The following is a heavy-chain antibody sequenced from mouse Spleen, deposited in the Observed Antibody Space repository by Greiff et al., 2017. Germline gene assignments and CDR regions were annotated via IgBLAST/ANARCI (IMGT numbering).Heavy chain of an antibody. J-gene: IGHJ1*01. Sequence: QVQLQQSGPELVKPGASVKISCKASGYRFTSYYIHWVKQRPGQGLEWIGWIYPGSGNTKYNEKFKGKATLTADTSSSTAYMQLSSLTSEDSAVYYCAREYGYDERYFDVWGAGTTVTVSS. CDR2: IYPGSGNT. D-gene: IGHD2-2*01. CDR3: AREYGYDERYFDV. CDR1: GYRFTSYY. V-gene: IGHV1-66*01.